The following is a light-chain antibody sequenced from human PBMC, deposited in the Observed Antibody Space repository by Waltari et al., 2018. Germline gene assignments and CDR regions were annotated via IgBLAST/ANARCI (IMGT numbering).Light chain of an antibody. V-gene: IGLV1-40*01. J-gene: IGLJ2*01. Sequence: QSVLTQPPSVSGAPGQRVTISCTGGSSNIGANSDVHWYQQLPGTAPQLLIYANGNRTPGGPALLSGSKTGTAASLAITGLQAGEETDYYCQSYDSSLSGVVFGGGTKLTVL. CDR2: ANG. CDR1: SSNIGANSD. CDR3: QSYDSSLSGVV.